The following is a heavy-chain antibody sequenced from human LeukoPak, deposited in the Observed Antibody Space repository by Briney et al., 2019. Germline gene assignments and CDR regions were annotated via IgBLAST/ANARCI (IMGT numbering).Heavy chain of an antibody. V-gene: IGHV3-23*01. J-gene: IGHJ4*02. Sequence: SGGSLRLSCAVSGITLSNYGMSWVRQAPGKGLEWVAGISDSGGSTNYADSVKGRFTISRDNPKNTLYLQMNSLRAEDTAFYFCAKRGDVIRVILVGFHKEAYYFESWGQGALVTVSS. D-gene: IGHD3/OR15-3a*01. CDR1: GITLSNYG. CDR3: AKRGDVIRVILVGFHKEAYYFES. CDR2: ISDSGGST.